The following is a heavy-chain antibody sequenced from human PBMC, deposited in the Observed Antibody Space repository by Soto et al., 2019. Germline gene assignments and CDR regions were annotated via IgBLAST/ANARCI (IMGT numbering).Heavy chain of an antibody. CDR1: GGSISSFC. CDR3: ARSAFYGSSPLWFDP. V-gene: IGHV4-59*01. J-gene: IGHJ5*02. Sequence: SETLSLTCTVSGGSISSFCWTWIRQPPGKGLEWIGHIYYNGFTTYNPSLKSRVTISVDTSKNQFSLELTSVTAADTAVYYCARSAFYGSSPLWFDPWGQGTLVTVAS. D-gene: IGHD3-10*01. CDR2: IYYNGFT.